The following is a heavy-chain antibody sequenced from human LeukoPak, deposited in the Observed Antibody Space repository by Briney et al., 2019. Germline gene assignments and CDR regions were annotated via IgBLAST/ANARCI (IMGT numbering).Heavy chain of an antibody. D-gene: IGHD6-13*01. CDR1: GFTFSTYA. V-gene: IGHV3-23*01. Sequence: GGSLRLSCAASGFTFSTYAMSWVRQAPGKGLEWVSAISHSGDGTYYADSVRGRFTISRDNSKSTLYLQMNSLRVEDTAVYYCAKDLRPAAAGTSYDAFDIWGQGTMVTVSS. CDR2: ISHSGDGT. CDR3: AKDLRPAAAGTSYDAFDI. J-gene: IGHJ3*02.